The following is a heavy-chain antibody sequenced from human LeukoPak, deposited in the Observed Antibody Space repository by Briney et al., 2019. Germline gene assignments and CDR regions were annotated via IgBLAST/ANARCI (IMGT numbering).Heavy chain of an antibody. J-gene: IGHJ4*02. CDR1: GYTFTAYY. V-gene: IGHV1-46*01. Sequence: ASVNVSCKASGYTFTAYYIQWVRQAPGQGLEWMGAIRPGDTRTTYAQKFQGRVTMTWDMSTTTGYMALSSLRSEDTAVYYCVREKSGGTYDYWGQGTLVTVSS. D-gene: IGHD3-16*01. CDR2: IRPGDTRT. CDR3: VREKSGGTYDY.